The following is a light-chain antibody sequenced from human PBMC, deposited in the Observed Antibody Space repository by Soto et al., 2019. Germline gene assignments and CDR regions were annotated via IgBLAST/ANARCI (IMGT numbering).Light chain of an antibody. CDR2: AAS. Sequence: DIQMTQSPSSLSASVGDRVTITCRASQSISSYLNWYQQKPGIAPLLLIYAASRFQGGVPSSFSGSGSGRDFTLTSSSLKPEDFATYFCQQSYSTPQTFGQGT. J-gene: IGKJ1*01. CDR3: QQSYSTPQT. V-gene: IGKV1-39*01. CDR1: QSISSY.